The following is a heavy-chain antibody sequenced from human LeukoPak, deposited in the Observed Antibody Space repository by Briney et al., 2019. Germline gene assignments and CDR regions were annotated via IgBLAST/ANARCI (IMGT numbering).Heavy chain of an antibody. CDR3: ARVGYSYGQYYYYYYYMDV. Sequence: SETLSLTCTVSGGSISSYYWSWIRQPPGKGLEWIGYIYYSGSTNYNPSLKSRVTISVDTSKNQFSLKLSSVTAADTAVYYCARVGYSYGQYYYYYYYMDVWGKGTTVTVSS. D-gene: IGHD5-18*01. J-gene: IGHJ6*03. V-gene: IGHV4-59*01. CDR1: GGSISSYY. CDR2: IYYSGST.